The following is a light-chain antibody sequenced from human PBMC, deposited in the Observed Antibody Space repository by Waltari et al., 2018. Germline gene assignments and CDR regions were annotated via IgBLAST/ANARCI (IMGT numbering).Light chain of an antibody. J-gene: IGLJ3*02. CDR1: SGHSSNI. Sequence: QLVLTQSPSASASLGASVKLTCTLSSGHSSNIVAWHQQQPEKGPRFLMKVNSDGSHSKGDGIPDRFCGSSSGAERSLTISTVQSEDEAVYYCQTGGHGTWVFGGGTKLTVL. CDR3: QTGGHGTWV. V-gene: IGLV4-69*02. CDR2: VNSDGSH.